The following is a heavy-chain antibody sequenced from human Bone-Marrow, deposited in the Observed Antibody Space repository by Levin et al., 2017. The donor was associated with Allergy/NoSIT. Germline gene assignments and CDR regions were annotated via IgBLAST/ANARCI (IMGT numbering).Heavy chain of an antibody. J-gene: IGHJ4*02. CDR1: GASISSGGFY. Sequence: SETLSLTCTVSGASISSGGFYWTWIRQNPEKGLEWIGYVYHSGFSYQNPSLKSRLTISIDTSKNQFSLNLSSVTAADTAVYYCARGVYCGGGWDAGTDSWGPGALVTVSS. CDR3: ARGVYCGGGWDAGTDS. D-gene: IGHD2-21*02. CDR2: VYHSGFS. V-gene: IGHV4-31*03.